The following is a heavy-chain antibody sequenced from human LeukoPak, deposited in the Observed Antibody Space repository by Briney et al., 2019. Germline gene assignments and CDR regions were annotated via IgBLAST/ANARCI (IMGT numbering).Heavy chain of an antibody. CDR1: GYTFTGYY. D-gene: IGHD3-3*01. V-gene: IGHV1-69*06. J-gene: IGHJ6*03. CDR2: IIPIFGTA. Sequence: ASVKVSCKASGYTFTGYYMHWVRQAPGQGLEWMGGIIPIFGTANYAQKFQGRVTITADKSTSTAYMELSSLRSEDTAVYYCARGPILRFLEWSQRYYYYMDVWGKGTTVTVSS. CDR3: ARGPILRFLEWSQRYYYYMDV.